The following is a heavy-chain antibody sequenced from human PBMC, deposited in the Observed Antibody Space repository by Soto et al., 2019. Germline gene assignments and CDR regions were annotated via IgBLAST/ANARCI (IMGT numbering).Heavy chain of an antibody. CDR1: GYPVTAYY. D-gene: IGHD3-3*01. CDR2: INPATGAA. Sequence: QLHLVQSGAVVKKPGASVTVSCSASGYPVTAYYMHWVRQAPGRGLEWMGGINPATGAAKYTQTFQGGVTMTRDTSTGTGFMELSGLTSEDTAVFYWARGGGVGVAGSAAFDMWGQGTLVTVSS. V-gene: IGHV1-2*02. J-gene: IGHJ3*02. CDR3: ARGGGVGVAGSAAFDM.